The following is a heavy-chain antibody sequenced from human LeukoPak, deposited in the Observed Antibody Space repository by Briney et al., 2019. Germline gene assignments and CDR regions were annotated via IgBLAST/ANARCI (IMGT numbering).Heavy chain of an antibody. CDR3: ARRDGDYQSEYFQH. V-gene: IGHV4-59*08. J-gene: IGHJ1*01. Sequence: PSETLPLTCTVSGGSISSYYWSWIRQPPGKGLEWIGYIYCSGSTNYNPSLKSRVTISVDTSKNQFSLKLSSVTAADTAVYYCARRDGDYQSEYFQHWGQGTLVTVSS. D-gene: IGHD4-17*01. CDR1: GGSISSYY. CDR2: IYCSGST.